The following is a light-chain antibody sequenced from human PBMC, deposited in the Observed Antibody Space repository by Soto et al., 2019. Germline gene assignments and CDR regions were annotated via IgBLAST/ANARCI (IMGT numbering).Light chain of an antibody. CDR1: QRISNN. V-gene: IGKV3-15*01. Sequence: DIVMTQSPATLSVAPGERVTLSCRASQRISNNVAWHQQKPGQPPRLLIYDSSTRATGIPPRFSGSGSGPDFTLTLNSLQSEDFATYYCQQYNKWPPPIPFGQGTRLQMK. J-gene: IGKJ5*01. CDR3: QQYNKWPPPIP. CDR2: DSS.